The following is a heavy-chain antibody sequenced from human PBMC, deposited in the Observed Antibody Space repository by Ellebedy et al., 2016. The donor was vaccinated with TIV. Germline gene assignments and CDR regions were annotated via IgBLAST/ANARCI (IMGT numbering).Heavy chain of an antibody. D-gene: IGHD3-10*01. J-gene: IGHJ4*02. CDR3: ARVTLWFGESFLDY. Sequence: SETLSLTCAVYGGSFSGYYWSWIRQPPGKGLEWIGEINHSGSTNYNPSLKSRVTISVDTSKNQFSLKLSSVTAADTAVYYCARVTLWFGESFLDYWGQGTLVTVSS. CDR1: GGSFSGYY. V-gene: IGHV4-34*01. CDR2: INHSGST.